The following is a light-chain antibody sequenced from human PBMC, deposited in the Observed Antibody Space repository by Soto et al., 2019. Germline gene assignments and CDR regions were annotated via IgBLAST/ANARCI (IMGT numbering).Light chain of an antibody. CDR2: DAS. CDR1: QSIGTF. CDR3: QQCYNWPQWT. V-gene: IGKV3-11*01. Sequence: EIVLTQSPSTLSLSPGGMGTLSCRASQSIGTFFAWYQQKPGQAPRLLIYDASNRATGIPARFSGSGSGTDFTLTISSLEPEDFAVYYCQQCYNWPQWTFGQGTKVDI. J-gene: IGKJ1*01.